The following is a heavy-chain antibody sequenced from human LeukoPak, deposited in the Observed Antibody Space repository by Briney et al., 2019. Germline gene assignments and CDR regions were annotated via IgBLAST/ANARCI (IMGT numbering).Heavy chain of an antibody. CDR2: ISHDGNT. D-gene: IGHD1-26*01. V-gene: IGHV4-39*01. CDR1: SGSISSLSYS. J-gene: IGHJ4*02. CDR3: VRHARIGKADY. Sequence: SETLSLTCGVSSGSISSLSYSWGWIRQSPGERPESIASISHDGNTYYKPSLKSRITMSVETSKNQFSLKLTSVTAADTAVYYCVRHARIGKADYWGQGTLVTVSS.